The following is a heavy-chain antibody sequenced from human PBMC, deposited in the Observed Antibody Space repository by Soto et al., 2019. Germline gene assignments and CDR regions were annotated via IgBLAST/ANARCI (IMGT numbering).Heavy chain of an antibody. J-gene: IGHJ6*03. Sequence: EVQLVESGGGLVKPGGSLRLSCAASGFIFNNYNMNWVRQAPGKGREWVSSIGTSSSYIYYADSLKVRFTISRDNAENSLYLQMNSLRAEDTAVYYCSGVLSGTPNYYYMDVWGEGTTVTVSS. D-gene: IGHD2-15*01. V-gene: IGHV3-21*01. CDR1: GFIFNNYN. CDR3: SGVLSGTPNYYYMDV. CDR2: IGTSSSYI.